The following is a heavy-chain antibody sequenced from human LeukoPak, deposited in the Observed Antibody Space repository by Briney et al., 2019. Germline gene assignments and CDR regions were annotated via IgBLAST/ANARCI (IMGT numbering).Heavy chain of an antibody. CDR2: INHSGST. Sequence: SETLSLTCDVYRGSVSGYFWSWIRQPPGKGLEWIGEINHSGSTNYNPSLKSRVTISVDTSKNQFSLKLSSVTAADTAVYYCARPRPSPLTYYGMDVWGQGTTVTVSS. CDR1: RGSVSGYF. J-gene: IGHJ6*02. V-gene: IGHV4-34*01. CDR3: ARPRPSPLTYYGMDV.